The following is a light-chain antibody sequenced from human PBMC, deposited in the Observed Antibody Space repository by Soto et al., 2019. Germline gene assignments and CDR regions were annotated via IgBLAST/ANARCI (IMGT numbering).Light chain of an antibody. Sequence: EIVLTQSPGTLPLSPGEGATLSCRASESVRGDYIAWYQQKPGQAPRLLICGASSRTSGIPDRFSGSGSGTDFTLTIDRLEPEDLAVYYCQQYGGSPQTFGPGTKVEI. V-gene: IGKV3-20*01. CDR2: GAS. CDR3: QQYGGSPQT. CDR1: ESVRGDY. J-gene: IGKJ1*01.